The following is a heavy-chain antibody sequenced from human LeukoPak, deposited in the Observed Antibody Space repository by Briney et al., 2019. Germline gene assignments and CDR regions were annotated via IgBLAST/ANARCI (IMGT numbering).Heavy chain of an antibody. CDR1: GFTFSSYA. D-gene: IGHD3-10*01. Sequence: GGSLRLSCAASGFTFSSYAMHWVRQAPGKGLEWVAVISYDGSNKYYADSVKGRFTISRDNSKNTLYLQMNSLRAEDTAVYYCAASWFEELGFDYWGQGTLVTVSS. J-gene: IGHJ4*02. CDR2: ISYDGSNK. CDR3: AASWFEELGFDY. V-gene: IGHV3-30-3*01.